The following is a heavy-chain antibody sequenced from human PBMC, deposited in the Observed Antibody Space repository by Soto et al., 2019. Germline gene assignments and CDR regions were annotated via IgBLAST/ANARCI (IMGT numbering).Heavy chain of an antibody. CDR3: ARRYYESRTPGNDYYYGMDV. J-gene: IGHJ6*02. V-gene: IGHV1-18*04. CDR2: ISAYNGNT. CDR1: GYTFTSYG. Sequence: ASVKASCKASGYTFTSYGISWVRQARGQGLEWMGWISAYNGNTNYAQKLQGRVTMTTDTSTSTAYMELRSLISDDTAVYYCARRYYESRTPGNDYYYGMDVWGQGTTVTVSS. D-gene: IGHD3-22*01.